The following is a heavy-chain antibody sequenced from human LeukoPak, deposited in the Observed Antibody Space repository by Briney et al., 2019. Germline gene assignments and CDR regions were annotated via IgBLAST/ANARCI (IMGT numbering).Heavy chain of an antibody. J-gene: IGHJ5*02. CDR3: ARDRVVGATSYWFDP. Sequence: GGSLRLSCAASGFTLSSYAMHWVRQAPGKGLEWVAVISYDGSNKYYADSVKGRFTISRDNSKNTLYLQMNSLRAEDTAVYYCARDRVVGATSYWFDPWGQGTLVTVSS. D-gene: IGHD1-26*01. CDR1: GFTLSSYA. V-gene: IGHV3-30*01. CDR2: ISYDGSNK.